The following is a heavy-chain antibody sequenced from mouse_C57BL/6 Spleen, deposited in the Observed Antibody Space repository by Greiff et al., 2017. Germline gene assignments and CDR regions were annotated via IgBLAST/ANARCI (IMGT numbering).Heavy chain of an antibody. CDR2: ISYTGST. Sequence: EVQLQESGPGMVKPSQSLSLTCTVTGYSITSGYDWHWIRHFPGNQLEWMGIISYTGSTNYNPSLKSRISITPDTSKNHLFLKVNSVTTEDTATYYCARRGGYDPFAYWGQGTLVTVSA. D-gene: IGHD2-12*01. CDR1: GYSITSGYD. J-gene: IGHJ3*01. V-gene: IGHV3-1*01. CDR3: ARRGGYDPFAY.